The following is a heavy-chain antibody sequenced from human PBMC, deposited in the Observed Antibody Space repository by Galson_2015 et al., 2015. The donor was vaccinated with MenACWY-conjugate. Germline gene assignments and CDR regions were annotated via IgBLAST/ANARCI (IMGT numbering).Heavy chain of an antibody. CDR2: INAGNGNT. CDR3: AREIVVAPAASWGDYYYGMDV. J-gene: IGHJ6*02. D-gene: IGHD2-2*01. Sequence: SVKVSCKASGYTFTNYAMHWVRQAPGQRLEWMGWINAGNGNTKYSQKFQGRVTITSDTSASTAHMELSSLRSEDTAVYYCAREIVVAPAASWGDYYYGMDVWGQGTTVTVSS. CDR1: GYTFTNYA. V-gene: IGHV1-3*01.